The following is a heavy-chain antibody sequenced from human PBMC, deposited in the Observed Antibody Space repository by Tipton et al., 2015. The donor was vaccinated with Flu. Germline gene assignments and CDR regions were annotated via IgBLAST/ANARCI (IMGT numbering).Heavy chain of an antibody. CDR1: GFRFASYW. CDR3: TRRIYGALNDAFDV. D-gene: IGHD4-17*01. CDR2: TYPGDSDT. V-gene: IGHV5-51*01. Sequence: QLVQSGAEVKKPGESLKISCKGSGFRFASYWIDWVRQVPGKGLEWMGVTYPGDSDTRFSPSFQGQVTISADKSISTAYLQWSSLKASDTAMYYCTRRIYGALNDAFDVWGQGTMVTVSP. J-gene: IGHJ3*01.